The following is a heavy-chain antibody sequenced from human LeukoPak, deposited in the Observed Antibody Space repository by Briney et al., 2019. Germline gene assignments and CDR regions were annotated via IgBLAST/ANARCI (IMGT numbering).Heavy chain of an antibody. CDR1: GGTFSSYA. Sequence: ASVKVSCKASGGTFSSYAISWVRQAPGQGLEWMGGIIPIFGTANYAQKFQGRVTITADESTSTTYMELSSLRSEDTAVYYCAREGAAAEDVNWFDPWGQGTLVTVSS. J-gene: IGHJ5*02. V-gene: IGHV1-69*13. CDR3: AREGAAAEDVNWFDP. D-gene: IGHD6-25*01. CDR2: IIPIFGTA.